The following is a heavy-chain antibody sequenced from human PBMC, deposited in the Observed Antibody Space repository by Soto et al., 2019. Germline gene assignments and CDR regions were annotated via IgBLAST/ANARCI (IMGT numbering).Heavy chain of an antibody. CDR1: GFTFSSYG. CDR3: AKALPHFYYYDSSGYYWDGMDV. CDR2: ISYDGSNK. Sequence: QVQLVESGGGVVQPGRSLRLSCAASGFTFSSYGMHWVRQAPGKGLEWVAVISYDGSNKYYADSVKGRFTISRDNSKNTLYLQMNRLRAEDTAVYYCAKALPHFYYYDSSGYYWDGMDVWGQGTTVTVSS. J-gene: IGHJ6*02. V-gene: IGHV3-30*18. D-gene: IGHD3-22*01.